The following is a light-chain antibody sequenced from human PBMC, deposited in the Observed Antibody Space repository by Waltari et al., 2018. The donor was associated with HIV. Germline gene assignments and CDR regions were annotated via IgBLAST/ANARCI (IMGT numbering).Light chain of an antibody. J-gene: IGKJ3*01. V-gene: IGKV3-15*01. CDR2: GAS. CDR1: QSVSSN. Sequence: EIVMTQSPATLSASPGERATLSCRASQSVSSNLAWYQQKPGQAPRLLIYGASTRATGIPARFSGSGSGTEFTLTISSLQSEDFAVYYCQHYNNWPFTFGPGTKVDIK. CDR3: QHYNNWPFT.